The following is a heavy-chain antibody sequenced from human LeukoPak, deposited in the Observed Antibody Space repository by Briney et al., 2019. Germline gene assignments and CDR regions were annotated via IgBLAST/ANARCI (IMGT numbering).Heavy chain of an antibody. CDR1: GFTFSSYA. J-gene: IGHJ6*03. V-gene: IGHV3-23*01. Sequence: GGSLRLSCAASGFTFSSYAMSWVRQAPGKGLEWVSYISGSGGSTYYADSVKGRFTISRDNSKNTLYLQMNSLRAEDTAVYYCARDGVWVYDFWSGYWTPRDYYYYMDVWGKGTTVTVSS. D-gene: IGHD3-3*01. CDR2: ISGSGGST. CDR3: ARDGVWVYDFWSGYWTPRDYYYYMDV.